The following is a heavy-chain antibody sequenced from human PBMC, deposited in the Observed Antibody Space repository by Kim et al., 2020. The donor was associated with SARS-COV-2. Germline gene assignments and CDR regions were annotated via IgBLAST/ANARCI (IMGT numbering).Heavy chain of an antibody. CDR3: AKDISSPGSNWFVS. CDR2: ISGRAAST. Sequence: GGSLRLSCAASGFVFSDHSLSWVRQAPGKGLEWVSSISGRAASTYYADSVKGRFTISRDKSNNTLYLQMNSLRAEDTAVYHCAKDISSPGSNWFVSWGQGTLVTVSS. J-gene: IGHJ5*01. CDR1: GFVFSDHS. V-gene: IGHV3-23*01. D-gene: IGHD3-10*01.